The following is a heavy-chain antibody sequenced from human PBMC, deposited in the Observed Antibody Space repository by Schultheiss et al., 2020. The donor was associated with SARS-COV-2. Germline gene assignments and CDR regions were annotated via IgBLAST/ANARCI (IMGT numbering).Heavy chain of an antibody. J-gene: IGHJ4*02. CDR3: ARERVLDPYSSSSGVDY. Sequence: SETLSLTCTVSGGSISSGGYYWGWIRQPPGKGLEWIGSIYYSGSTYYNPSLKSRVTMSVDTSKNQFSLKLSSVTAADTAVYYCARERVLDPYSSSSGVDYWGQGTLVTVSS. CDR2: IYYSGST. D-gene: IGHD6-6*01. CDR1: GGSISSGGYY. V-gene: IGHV4-39*07.